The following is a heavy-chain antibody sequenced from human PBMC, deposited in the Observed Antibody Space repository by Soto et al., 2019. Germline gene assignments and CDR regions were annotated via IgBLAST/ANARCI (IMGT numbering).Heavy chain of an antibody. J-gene: IGHJ4*02. D-gene: IGHD2-15*01. CDR3: ARDPPHCSGGSCYSPYYFDY. CDR2: ISSSSSTI. CDR1: GFTFSSYS. V-gene: IGHV3-48*01. Sequence: EVQLVESGGGLVQPGGSLRLSCAASGFTFSSYSMNWVRQAPGKGLEWVSYISSSSSTIYYAESVKGRFTISRDNAKNSLYLQMNSLRAEDTAVYYCARDPPHCSGGSCYSPYYFDYWGQGTLVTVSS.